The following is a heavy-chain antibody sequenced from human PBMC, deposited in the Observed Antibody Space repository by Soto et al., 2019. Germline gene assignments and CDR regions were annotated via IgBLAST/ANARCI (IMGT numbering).Heavy chain of an antibody. Sequence: PGGSLRLSCSASGFTFSSYAMHWARQAPGKGLEYVSAISSNGGSTYYADSVKGRFTISRDNSKNTLYLQMSSLRAEDTAVYYCVKGDCSSTSCYEPYYYYGMDVWGQGTTVTVSS. V-gene: IGHV3-64D*08. CDR3: VKGDCSSTSCYEPYYYYGMDV. CDR2: ISSNGGST. J-gene: IGHJ6*02. D-gene: IGHD2-2*01. CDR1: GFTFSSYA.